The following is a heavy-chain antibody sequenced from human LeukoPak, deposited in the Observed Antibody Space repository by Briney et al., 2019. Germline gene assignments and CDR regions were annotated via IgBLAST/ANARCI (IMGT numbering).Heavy chain of an antibody. J-gene: IGHJ6*02. Sequence: ASVKVSCKASGYTFTSYDINWVRQATGQGLEWMGWMNPKSGNTGCAQKFQGRVTMTRNTSISTAYMELSSLRSEDTAVYYCARVAAGDSSGRFGFYYYYGMDVWGQGTTVTVSS. CDR1: GYTFTSYD. D-gene: IGHD6-19*01. CDR2: MNPKSGNT. V-gene: IGHV1-8*01. CDR3: ARVAAGDSSGRFGFYYYYGMDV.